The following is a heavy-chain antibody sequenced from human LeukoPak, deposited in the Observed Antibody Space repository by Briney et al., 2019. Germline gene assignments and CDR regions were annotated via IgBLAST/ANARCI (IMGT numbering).Heavy chain of an antibody. D-gene: IGHD3-22*01. V-gene: IGHV5-51*01. Sequence: GESLKISCKGAGYNFANYWIGWVRQMPGKGLEWMGVISPDDSDATYSPSFQGRVTISADKSISTAYLQWSSLKASDTAMYYCARPPSNHYYDNDAFDIWGQGTMVTVSS. CDR2: ISPDDSDA. CDR1: GYNFANYW. CDR3: ARPPSNHYYDNDAFDI. J-gene: IGHJ3*02.